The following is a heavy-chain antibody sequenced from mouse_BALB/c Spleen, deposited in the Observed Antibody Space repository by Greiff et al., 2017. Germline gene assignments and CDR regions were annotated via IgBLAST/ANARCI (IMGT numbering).Heavy chain of an antibody. CDR3: ARDDSYYGSSYVWFAY. Sequence: QVQLKESGPGLVAPSQSLSITCTVSGFSLTSYGVHWVRQPPGKGLEWLGVIWAGGSTNYNSALMSRLSISKDNSKSQVFLKMNSLQTDDTAMYYCARDDSYYGSSYVWFAYWGQGTLVTVSA. CDR1: GFSLTSYG. V-gene: IGHV2-9*02. J-gene: IGHJ3*01. CDR2: IWAGGST. D-gene: IGHD1-1*01.